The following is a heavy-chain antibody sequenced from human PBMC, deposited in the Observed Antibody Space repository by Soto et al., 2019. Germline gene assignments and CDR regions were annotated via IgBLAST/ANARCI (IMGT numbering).Heavy chain of an antibody. Sequence: QVQLVESGGGVVQPGGSLRLSCAASGFTFSTHGMHWVRRAPGKGLEWVALISSDGSNAYYVDSVKGRFTISRDNSKNLALLQMNRLRPDDTAVYFCVKPWGQWMPDHWGQGTQVTVSS. J-gene: IGHJ4*02. CDR3: VKPWGQWMPDH. CDR2: ISSDGSNA. D-gene: IGHD6-19*01. CDR1: GFTFSTHG. V-gene: IGHV3-30*18.